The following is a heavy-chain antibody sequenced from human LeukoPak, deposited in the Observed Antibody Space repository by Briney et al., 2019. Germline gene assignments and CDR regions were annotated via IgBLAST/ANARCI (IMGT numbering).Heavy chain of an antibody. Sequence: KASETLSLTCTVSGGSITSYHWSWMRQPPGKGLEWIGYIHYSGSTNYNPSLKSRVTISLDTSKNQFSLKLSSVTAADTAVYYCASTEWNYARWGQGTLVTVSS. CDR3: ASTEWNYAR. CDR1: GGSITSYH. D-gene: IGHD1-7*01. J-gene: IGHJ4*02. CDR2: IHYSGST. V-gene: IGHV4-59*08.